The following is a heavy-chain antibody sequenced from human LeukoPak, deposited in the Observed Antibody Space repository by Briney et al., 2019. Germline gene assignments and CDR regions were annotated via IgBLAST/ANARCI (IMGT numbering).Heavy chain of an antibody. CDR3: ASTHDSSGND. J-gene: IGHJ4*02. CDR2: INQDGRVI. Sequence: GGSLRLSCAASGFSFSSYWMSWVRQAPGKGLEWVGNINQDGRVIFYVDSVKGRFTISRDNAKNSLYLQMNSLRDDDTAIYYCASTHDSSGNDWGQGTLVTVTS. CDR1: GFSFSSYW. D-gene: IGHD3-22*01. V-gene: IGHV3-7*01.